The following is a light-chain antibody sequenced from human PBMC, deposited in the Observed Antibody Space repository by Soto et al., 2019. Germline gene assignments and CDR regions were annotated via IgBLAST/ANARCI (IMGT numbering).Light chain of an antibody. J-gene: IGKJ1*01. CDR3: QHYGSSAWT. V-gene: IGKV3-20*01. CDR2: RAS. Sequence: EIVLTQSPGTLSLSPGERATLSCRASQSVGGNYLAWFQQKPGQAPRLLVYRASNRAAGIPDRFSGGGSGTDFTLTISSLEPEDFAVYYCQHYGSSAWTFGQGTEVEVK. CDR1: QSVGGNY.